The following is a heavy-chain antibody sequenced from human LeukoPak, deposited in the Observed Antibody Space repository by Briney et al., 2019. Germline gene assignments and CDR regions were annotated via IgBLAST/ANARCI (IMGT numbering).Heavy chain of an antibody. CDR2: ISLTGLT. CDR3: SRENGAFSPFGY. Sequence: PSGTLSLTCGVSGGSISNTNWWSWVRQPPGQGLEWIGVISLTGLTHYNPSLESRVTVSLDKSKNQRSLNLASVTAADTAVYYCSRENGAFSPFGYWGQGILVTVLS. CDR1: GGSISNTNW. D-gene: IGHD2-8*01. V-gene: IGHV4-4*02. J-gene: IGHJ4*02.